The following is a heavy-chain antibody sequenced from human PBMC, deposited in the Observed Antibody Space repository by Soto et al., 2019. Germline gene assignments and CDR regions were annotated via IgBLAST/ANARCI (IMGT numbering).Heavy chain of an antibody. CDR3: ARARTPFIVGATFDY. Sequence: ASVKVSCKASGGTFSSYAISWARQAPGQGLEWMGGIIPIFGTANYAQKFQGRVTITADKSTSTAYMELSSLRSEDTAVYYCARARTPFIVGATFDYWGQGTLVTVSS. CDR1: GGTFSSYA. CDR2: IIPIFGTA. D-gene: IGHD1-26*01. J-gene: IGHJ4*02. V-gene: IGHV1-69*06.